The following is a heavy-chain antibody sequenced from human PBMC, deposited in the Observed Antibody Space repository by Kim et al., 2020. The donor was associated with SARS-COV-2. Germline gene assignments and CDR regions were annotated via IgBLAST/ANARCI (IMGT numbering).Heavy chain of an antibody. CDR1: GFTFSNAW. CDR2: IKSKTDGGTT. CDR3: TLDAGYSYGHNWFDP. V-gene: IGHV3-15*01. Sequence: GGSLRLSCAASGFTFSNAWMSWVRQAPGKGLEWVGRIKSKTDGGTTDYAAPVKGRFTISRDDSKNTLYLQMNSLKTEDTAVYYCTLDAGYSYGHNWFDPWGQGTLVTVSS. D-gene: IGHD5-18*01. J-gene: IGHJ5*02.